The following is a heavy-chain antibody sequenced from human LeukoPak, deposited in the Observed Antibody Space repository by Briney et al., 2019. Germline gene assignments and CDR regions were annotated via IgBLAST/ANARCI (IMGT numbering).Heavy chain of an antibody. CDR1: GGSFSGYY. Sequence: SETLSLTCAVYGGSFSGYYWSRIRQPPGKGLEWIGEINHSGSTNYNPSLKSRVTISVDTSKNQFSLKLSSVTAADTAVYYCAGKSIAARPSSFDYWGQGTLVTVSS. CDR2: INHSGST. J-gene: IGHJ4*02. CDR3: AGKSIAARPSSFDY. D-gene: IGHD6-6*01. V-gene: IGHV4-34*01.